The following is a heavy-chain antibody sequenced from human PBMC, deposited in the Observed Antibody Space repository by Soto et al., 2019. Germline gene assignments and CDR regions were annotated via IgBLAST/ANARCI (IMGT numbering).Heavy chain of an antibody. Sequence: QVQLQESGPGLVKPSETLSLTCTVSGGSISSYYWSWIRQPPGKGLEWIGYIYYSGSTNYNPSLKSRVTISVDTSKNQFSLKLSSVPAADTAVYYCAREHEFASIAAAAYRSSLYWYFDLWGRGTLVTVSS. V-gene: IGHV4-59*01. CDR3: AREHEFASIAAAAYRSSLYWYFDL. D-gene: IGHD6-13*01. CDR2: IYYSGST. J-gene: IGHJ2*01. CDR1: GGSISSYY.